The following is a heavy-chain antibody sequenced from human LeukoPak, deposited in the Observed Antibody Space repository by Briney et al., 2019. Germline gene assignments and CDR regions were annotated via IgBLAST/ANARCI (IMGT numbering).Heavy chain of an antibody. V-gene: IGHV3-30*02. J-gene: IGHJ4*02. CDR2: IRDDGNNI. CDR1: GFSFTSYA. CDR3: AKDSSAFKNFFDY. Sequence: GGSLRLSCAASGFSFTSYAMHWVRQAPGKGLEWVAFIRDDGNNIHYADSVKGRFTISRDNSKNTLYLQMNSLRAEDTAVYYCAKDSSAFKNFFDYWGQGTLVTVSS.